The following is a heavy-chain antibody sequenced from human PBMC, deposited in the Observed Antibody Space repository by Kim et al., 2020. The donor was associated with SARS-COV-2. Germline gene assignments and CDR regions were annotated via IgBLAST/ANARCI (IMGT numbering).Heavy chain of an antibody. V-gene: IGHV5-51*01. Sequence: YSPSFQGQVTISADKSISTAYLQWSSLKASDTAMYYCARHTGTTGAFDIWGQGTKVTVSS. J-gene: IGHJ3*02. CDR3: ARHTGTTGAFDI. D-gene: IGHD1-1*01.